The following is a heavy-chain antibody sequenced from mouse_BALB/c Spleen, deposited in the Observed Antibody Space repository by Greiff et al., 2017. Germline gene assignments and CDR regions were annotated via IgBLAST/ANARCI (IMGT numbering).Heavy chain of an antibody. Sequence: EVQGVESGGGLVKPGGSLKLSCAASGFTFSSYAMSWVRQTPEKRLAWVATISSGGSYTYYPDSVKGRFTISRDNAKNTLYLQMSSLRSEDTAMYYCARDGYYAMDYWGQGTSVTVSS. CDR3: ARDGYYAMDY. CDR1: GFTFSSYA. D-gene: IGHD2-3*01. J-gene: IGHJ4*01. CDR2: ISSGGSYT. V-gene: IGHV5-9-3*01.